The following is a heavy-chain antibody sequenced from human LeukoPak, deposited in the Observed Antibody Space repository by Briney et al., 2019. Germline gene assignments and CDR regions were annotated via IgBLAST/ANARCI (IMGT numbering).Heavy chain of an antibody. CDR1: GFTFDDYA. Sequence: GGSLRLSCAASGFTFDDYAMHWVRQAPGKGLEWVSGISWNSDIIGYADSVKGRFTISRDNAKNSLYLQMNSLRAEDSALYYCAKLGRAVANANFDYWGQGTLVTVSS. CDR2: ISWNSDII. V-gene: IGHV3-9*01. D-gene: IGHD6-19*01. J-gene: IGHJ4*02. CDR3: AKLGRAVANANFDY.